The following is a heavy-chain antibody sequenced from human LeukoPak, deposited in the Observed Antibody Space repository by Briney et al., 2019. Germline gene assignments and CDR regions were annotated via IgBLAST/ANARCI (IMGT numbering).Heavy chain of an antibody. CDR3: ARASSGWYYPADY. V-gene: IGHV3-74*01. J-gene: IGHJ4*02. CDR1: GFTFSSYW. CDR2: INSDGSST. Sequence: GGSLRLSCAASGFTFSSYWMHWVRQAPGKGLVWVSRINSDGSSTSYADSVKGRFTISRDNAKNTLYLQMNSLRAEDTAVYHCARASSGWYYPADYWGQGTLVTVSS. D-gene: IGHD6-19*01.